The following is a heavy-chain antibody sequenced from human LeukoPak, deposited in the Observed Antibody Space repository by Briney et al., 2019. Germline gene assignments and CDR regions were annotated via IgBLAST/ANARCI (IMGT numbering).Heavy chain of an antibody. V-gene: IGHV3-48*04. Sequence: GGSLRLSCAASGFTFSSYSMNWVRQAPGKGLEWVSYISSSSSTIYYADSVKGRFTISRDNAKNSLYLQMNSLRAEDTAVYYCARDRLFITMIPPYYFDYWGQGTLVTVSS. J-gene: IGHJ4*02. D-gene: IGHD3-22*01. CDR2: ISSSSSTI. CDR3: ARDRLFITMIPPYYFDY. CDR1: GFTFSSYS.